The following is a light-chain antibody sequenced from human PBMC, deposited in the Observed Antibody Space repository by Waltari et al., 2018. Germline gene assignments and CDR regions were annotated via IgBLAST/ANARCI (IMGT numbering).Light chain of an antibody. Sequence: QSALTQPASVSGSPGQSITISCTGASSDVGRYNSVSWYQQYPGTAPKLIIYDVSNRPSGVSNRFSGSKSGNTASLTISGLQAEDEADYYCSSYTSSSTLVFGGGTKLTVL. V-gene: IGLV2-14*03. CDR3: SSYTSSSTLV. CDR1: SSDVGRYNS. CDR2: DVS. J-gene: IGLJ3*02.